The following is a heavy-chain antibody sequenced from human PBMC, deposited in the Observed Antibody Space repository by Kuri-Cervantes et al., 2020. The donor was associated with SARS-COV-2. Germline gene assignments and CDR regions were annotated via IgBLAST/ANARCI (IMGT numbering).Heavy chain of an antibody. D-gene: IGHD5-18*01. CDR2: IYYSGST. V-gene: IGHV4-59*01. J-gene: IGHJ3*02. CDR1: GGSISSYY. CDR3: ARDWGYSYAEGAFDI. Sequence: SETLSLTCTVSGGSISSYYWSWIRQPPGKGLEWIGYIYYSGSTNYSPSLKSRVTISVDTSKNQFSLRLSSVTAADTAVYYRARDWGYSYAEGAFDIWGQGTMVTVSS.